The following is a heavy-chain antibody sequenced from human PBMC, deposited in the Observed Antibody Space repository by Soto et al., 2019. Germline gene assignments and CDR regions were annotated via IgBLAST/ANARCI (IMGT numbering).Heavy chain of an antibody. V-gene: IGHV1-69*13. CDR2: IIPIFGTA. CDR1: GYTFTSYA. J-gene: IGHJ6*02. Sequence: SVKVSCKASGYTFTSYAMHWVRQAPGQGLEWMGGIIPIFGTANYAQKFQGRVTITADESTSTAYMELSSLRSEDTAVYYCATFVPAAIPTVYSSSWSHTYYYYGMDVWGQGTTVTVSS. CDR3: ATFVPAAIPTVYSSSWSHTYYYYGMDV. D-gene: IGHD6-13*01.